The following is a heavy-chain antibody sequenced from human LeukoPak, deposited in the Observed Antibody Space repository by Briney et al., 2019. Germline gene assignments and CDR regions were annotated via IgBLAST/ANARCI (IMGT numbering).Heavy chain of an antibody. Sequence: SETLSLTCTVSGGSVSSGNYYWSWIRQPAGKGLEWIGRVYTSGSADYNPSLKSRVTISLDTSKNQFSLTLTSVTAADTAVYYCARGSYGSGTRGQGTLVTVSS. J-gene: IGHJ4*02. CDR1: GGSVSSGNYY. CDR3: ARGSYGSGT. V-gene: IGHV4-61*02. CDR2: VYTSGSA. D-gene: IGHD3-10*01.